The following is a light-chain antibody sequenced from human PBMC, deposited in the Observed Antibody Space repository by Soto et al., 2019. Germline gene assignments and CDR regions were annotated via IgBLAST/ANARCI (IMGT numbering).Light chain of an antibody. CDR1: SSDVGVYNY. Sequence: QSVLTQPRSVSGSPGQSATISCTGTSSDVGVYNYVSWYQQSPGRAPQLMIYDVNKRPSGVPDRFSGSKSANTASLTISGLQADDEADYYCSSYAGSYSYVFGTGTKVTVL. V-gene: IGLV2-11*01. CDR3: SSYAGSYSYV. J-gene: IGLJ1*01. CDR2: DVN.